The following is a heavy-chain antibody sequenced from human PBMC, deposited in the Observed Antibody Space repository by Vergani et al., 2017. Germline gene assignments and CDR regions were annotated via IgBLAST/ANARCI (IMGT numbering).Heavy chain of an antibody. Sequence: QVQLVQSGAEVKKPGASVKVSCKASGYTFTGYYMHWVRQAPGQGLEWMGWINPNSGGTNYAQKFQGRVTMTRDTSISTAYMELSRLRSDDTAVYYCARPRGIYYYYYGMDVWGQGTTVTVSS. CDR1: GYTFTGYY. D-gene: IGHD3-16*01. J-gene: IGHJ6*02. V-gene: IGHV1-2*02. CDR3: ARPRGIYYYYYGMDV. CDR2: INPNSGGT.